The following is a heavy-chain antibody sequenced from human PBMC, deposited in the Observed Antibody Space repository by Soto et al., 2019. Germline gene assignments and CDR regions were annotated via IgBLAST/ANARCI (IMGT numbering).Heavy chain of an antibody. CDR3: ARDFRYYGMDV. J-gene: IGHJ6*02. CDR2: IYNTGST. CDR1: GFTVSSNY. Sequence: GGSLRLSCAASGFTVSSNYMSWVRQAPGRGLEWVSVIYNTGSTYYADSVKGRFTISRDISKNTLYLQLNSLRAEDTALYYCARDFRYYGMDVWGQGTTVTVSS. V-gene: IGHV3-53*01.